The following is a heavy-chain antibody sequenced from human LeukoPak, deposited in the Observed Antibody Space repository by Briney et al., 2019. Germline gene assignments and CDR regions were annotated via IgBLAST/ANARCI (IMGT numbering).Heavy chain of an antibody. CDR1: GFTFSSYA. V-gene: IGHV3-64*01. J-gene: IGHJ5*02. CDR2: ISSNGGST. D-gene: IGHD6-19*01. Sequence: GGSLRLSCAASGFTFSSYAMHWVRQAPGKGLEYVSAISSNGGSTYYANSVKGRFTISRDNSKNTLYLQMGSLRAEDMAVYYCARTFSYSSGWYWFDPWGQGTLVTVSS. CDR3: ARTFSYSSGWYWFDP.